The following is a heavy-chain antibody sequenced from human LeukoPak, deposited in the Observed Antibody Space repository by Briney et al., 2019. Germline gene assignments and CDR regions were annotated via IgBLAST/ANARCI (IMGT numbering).Heavy chain of an antibody. CDR1: GFTFSDYY. D-gene: IGHD3-22*01. Sequence: MSGGSLRLSCAASGFTFSDYYMSWIRQAPGKGLEWVSYISSSGSTIYYADSVKGRFTISRDNAKNSLYLQMNSLRAEDTAVYYCARDLLYYDSSGYSDWGQGTLVTVSS. V-gene: IGHV3-11*01. J-gene: IGHJ4*02. CDR3: ARDLLYYDSSGYSD. CDR2: ISSSGSTI.